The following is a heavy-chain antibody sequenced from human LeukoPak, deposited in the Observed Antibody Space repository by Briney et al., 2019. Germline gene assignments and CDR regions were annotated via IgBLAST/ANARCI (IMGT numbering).Heavy chain of an antibody. J-gene: IGHJ5*02. Sequence: PGGSLRLSCAASGFTFDDYAMHWVRQAPGKGLEWVSGISWNSGSIGYADPVKGRFTISRDNAKNSLYLQMNSLRAEDTALYYCAKGLGSGYYENNWFDPWGQGTLVTVSS. CDR1: GFTFDDYA. CDR3: AKGLGSGYYENNWFDP. D-gene: IGHD3-3*01. CDR2: ISWNSGSI. V-gene: IGHV3-9*01.